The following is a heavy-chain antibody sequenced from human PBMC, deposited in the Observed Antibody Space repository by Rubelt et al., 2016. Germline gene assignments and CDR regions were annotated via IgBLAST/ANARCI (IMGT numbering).Heavy chain of an antibody. CDR1: SSYA. Sequence: SSYAMHWVRQAPGKGLEWVAVISYDGSNKYYADSVKGRFTISRDNSKNTLYLQMNSLRAEDTAVYYCARDGGIAVAGHDGRHYYGMDVWGQGTTVTVSS. D-gene: IGHD6-19*01. J-gene: IGHJ6*02. CDR3: ARDGGIAVAGHDGRHYYGMDV. V-gene: IGHV3-30*04. CDR2: ISYDGSNK.